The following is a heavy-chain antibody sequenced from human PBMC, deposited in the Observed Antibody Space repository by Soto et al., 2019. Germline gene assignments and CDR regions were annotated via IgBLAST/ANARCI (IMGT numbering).Heavy chain of an antibody. D-gene: IGHD1-26*01. V-gene: IGHV1-69*01. J-gene: IGHJ4*02. CDR1: GGTFSSYA. Sequence: QVPLVQSGAEVKKPGSSVKVSCKASGGTFSSYAISWVRQAPVQGLEWMGGIIPIFGTANYAQKFQGRVTITADESTSTAYMELSSLRSEDTAVYYGAIVWDQWELTDYWGQGTLVTVSS. CDR3: AIVWDQWELTDY. CDR2: IIPIFGTA.